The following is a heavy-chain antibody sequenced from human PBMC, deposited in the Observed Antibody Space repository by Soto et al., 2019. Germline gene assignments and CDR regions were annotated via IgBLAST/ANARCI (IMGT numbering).Heavy chain of an antibody. J-gene: IGHJ6*02. CDR1: GGSFSGYY. CDR2: INHSGST. CDR3: ARDARASGYSYGYNYYYGMDV. D-gene: IGHD5-18*01. V-gene: IGHV4-34*01. Sequence: SETLSLTCAVYGGSFSGYYWSWIRQPPGKGLEWIGEINHSGSTNYNPSLKSRVTISVDTSKNQFSLKLSSVTAADTAVYYCARDARASGYSYGYNYYYGMDVWGQGTTVTVSS.